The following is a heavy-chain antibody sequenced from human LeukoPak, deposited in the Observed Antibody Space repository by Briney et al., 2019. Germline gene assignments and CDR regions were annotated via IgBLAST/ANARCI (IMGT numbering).Heavy chain of an antibody. CDR2: MNPNSGNT. V-gene: IGHV1-8*01. J-gene: IGHJ6*02. Sequence: APVKVSCKASGYTFTSYDINWVRQATGQGLEWMGWMNPNSGNTGYAQKFQGRVTMTRNTSISTAYMELSSLRSEDTAVYYCARGHRGTIFGVVTYYGMDVWGQGTTVTVSS. CDR3: ARGHRGTIFGVVTYYGMDV. D-gene: IGHD3-3*01. CDR1: GYTFTSYD.